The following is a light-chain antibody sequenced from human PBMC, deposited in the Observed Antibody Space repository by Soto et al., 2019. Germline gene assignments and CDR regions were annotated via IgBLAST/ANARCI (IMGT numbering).Light chain of an antibody. CDR1: QDISTW. CDR3: PQANSFPLT. J-gene: IGKJ4*01. V-gene: IGKV1D-12*01. Sequence: DIQMTQSPSSVSASVGDRVTITCRASQDISTWLAWYQQKPGKAPKLLIYAASSLQSEVPSRFSGSGFGTDFSLTISSLQPEDFATYYCPQANSFPLTFGGGTKVEI. CDR2: AAS.